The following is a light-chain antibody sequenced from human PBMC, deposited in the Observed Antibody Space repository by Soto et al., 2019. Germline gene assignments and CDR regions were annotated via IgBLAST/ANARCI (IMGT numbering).Light chain of an antibody. CDR3: QQYNSYSGT. J-gene: IGKJ1*01. CDR2: KAS. Sequence: DIQMTQSPSTLSASVGDRVTITCRASQSISSWLAWYQQKPGKAPKLLIYKASSVESGVPSRFSGSGSGTEFTLNISSLQPDDFATYYCQQYNSYSGTVGQGTKVEIK. V-gene: IGKV1-5*03. CDR1: QSISSW.